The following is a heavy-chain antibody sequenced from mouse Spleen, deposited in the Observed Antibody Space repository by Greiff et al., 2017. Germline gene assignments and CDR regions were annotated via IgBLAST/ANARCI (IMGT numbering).Heavy chain of an antibody. Sequence: VQLVESGAELASPGASVTLSCKASGYTFTSYTMHWVKQRPGQGLDWIGYINPSSGYTNYNQKFKDKATLTADKSSSTAYMQLSSLTSEDSAVYYCARGGYVEWFAYWGQGTLVTVSA. CDR3: ARGGYVEWFAY. CDR1: GYTFTSYT. D-gene: IGHD3-1*01. J-gene: IGHJ3*01. CDR2: INPSSGYT. V-gene: IGHV1-4*01.